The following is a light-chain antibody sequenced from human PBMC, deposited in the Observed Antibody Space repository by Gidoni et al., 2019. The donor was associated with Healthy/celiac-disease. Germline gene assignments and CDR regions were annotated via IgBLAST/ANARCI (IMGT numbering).Light chain of an antibody. CDR2: GAS. CDR3: QKYGSSPIT. J-gene: IGKJ5*01. CDR1: QSVSSSY. Sequence: EIVLTQSPGTLSLSPGERATLSCRASQSVSSSYLAWYQQKPGQAPRLLIYGASSSATGIPDRFSGSGSGTDFTLTIRRLEPEDFAVYYCQKYGSSPITFGPGTRLEIK. V-gene: IGKV3-20*01.